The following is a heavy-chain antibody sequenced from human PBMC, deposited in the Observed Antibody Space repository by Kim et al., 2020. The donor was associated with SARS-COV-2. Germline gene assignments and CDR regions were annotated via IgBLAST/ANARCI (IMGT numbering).Heavy chain of an antibody. V-gene: IGHV4-59*13. CDR1: GGSISSYC. CDR3: ARGLQLWFQSHFDY. D-gene: IGHD5-18*01. Sequence: SETLSLTCTVSGGSISSYCWSWIRQPPGKGLEWIGYIYYSGSTNYNPSLKSRVTITVDTSKNQFSLKLSSVTAADTAVYYCARGLQLWFQSHFDYWGQGTLVTVSS. J-gene: IGHJ4*02. CDR2: IYYSGST.